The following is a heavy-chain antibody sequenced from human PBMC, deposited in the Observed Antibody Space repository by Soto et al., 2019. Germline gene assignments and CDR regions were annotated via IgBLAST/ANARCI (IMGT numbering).Heavy chain of an antibody. J-gene: IGHJ4*02. CDR1: GGSISSGGYY. V-gene: IGHV4-31*03. Sequence: QVQLQESGPGLVKPSQTLSLTCTVSGGSISSGGYYWSWIRQHPGKGLEWIGYIYYSGSTYYNPYLKSRVTTSVDTSKNPFSLKLSSVTTADTAVYYCAKSELPYYFDYWGQGTLVTVSS. CDR3: AKSELPYYFDY. D-gene: IGHD1-7*01. CDR2: IYYSGST.